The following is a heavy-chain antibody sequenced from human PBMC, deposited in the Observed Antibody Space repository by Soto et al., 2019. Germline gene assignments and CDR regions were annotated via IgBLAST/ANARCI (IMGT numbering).Heavy chain of an antibody. CDR3: ARGSTIVRGAPSWFDP. D-gene: IGHD3-10*01. Sequence: ASVKVSCKASGGTFSSYAISWVRQAPGQGLEWMGRIIPIAAIANYTQKFQGRVTITVDKSSTTAYMELSSLRSDDTAVYYCARGSTIVRGAPSWFDPWGQGTLVTVSS. CDR1: GGTFSSYA. CDR2: IIPIAAIA. J-gene: IGHJ5*02. V-gene: IGHV1-69*04.